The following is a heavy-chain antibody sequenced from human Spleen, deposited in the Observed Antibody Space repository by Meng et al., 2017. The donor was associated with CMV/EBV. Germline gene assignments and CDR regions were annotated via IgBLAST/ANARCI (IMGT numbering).Heavy chain of an antibody. D-gene: IGHD1-1*01. CDR3: ARDTTYYGLDV. J-gene: IGHJ6*02. V-gene: IGHV4-31*03. Sequence: SETLSLTCSVSGGSMKSGGYFWSWIRQLPGKGLEWIGYIYYSGSTYYNPSLKSRLSMSVDTSKKQFSLNLTSVTAADTAVYYCARDTTYYGLDVWGPGTTVTVSS. CDR2: IYYSGST. CDR1: GGSMKSGGYF.